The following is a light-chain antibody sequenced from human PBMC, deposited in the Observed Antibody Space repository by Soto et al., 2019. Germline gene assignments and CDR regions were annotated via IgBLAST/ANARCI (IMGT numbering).Light chain of an antibody. CDR2: RTS. CDR3: QQRSNWPLT. Sequence: EIVLTQSPGTVSLSPGERATLSCRASQSVSTNYLAWYQQKHGQAPRLLIYRTSTRATGIPDRFSGGGSGTDLTLTISRLAPEDFEVYYCQQRSNWPLTFGQGTRLEIK. V-gene: IGKV3D-20*02. CDR1: QSVSTNY. J-gene: IGKJ5*01.